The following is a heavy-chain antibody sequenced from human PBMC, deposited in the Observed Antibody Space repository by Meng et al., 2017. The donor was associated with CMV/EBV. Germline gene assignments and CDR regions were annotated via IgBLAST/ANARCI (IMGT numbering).Heavy chain of an antibody. D-gene: IGHD3-22*01. CDR3: ALSYYYDSSGYYYY. CDR1: GGTFSSYA. V-gene: IGHV1-69*01. CDR2: IIPILGTA. J-gene: IGHJ4*02. Sequence: ASGGTFSSYAISWVRQAPGQGLEWMGGIIPILGTANYAQKFQGRVTITADESTSTAYMELSSLRSEDTAVYYCALSYYYDSSGYYYYWGQGTLVTVSS.